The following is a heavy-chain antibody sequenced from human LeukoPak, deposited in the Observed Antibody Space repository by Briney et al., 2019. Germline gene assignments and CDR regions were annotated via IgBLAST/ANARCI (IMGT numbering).Heavy chain of an antibody. Sequence: GGSLRLSCAASGFTFSSYSMNWVRQAPGKGLEWVSSISSSSSYIYYADSVKGRFTISRDNAKNSLHLQMSSLRAEDTAVYYCARDLRFGELSEYYFDYWGQGTLVTVSS. V-gene: IGHV3-21*01. CDR1: GFTFSSYS. CDR3: ARDLRFGELSEYYFDY. CDR2: ISSSSSYI. J-gene: IGHJ4*02. D-gene: IGHD3-10*01.